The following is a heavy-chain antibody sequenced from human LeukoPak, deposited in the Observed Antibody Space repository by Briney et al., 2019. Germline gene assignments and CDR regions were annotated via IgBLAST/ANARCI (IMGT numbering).Heavy chain of an antibody. CDR1: GYTFTGYY. D-gene: IGHD3-9*01. CDR3: ARGPPDYYDILTGYYEPLIDY. J-gene: IGHJ4*02. V-gene: IGHV1-2*02. CDR2: INPNSGGT. Sequence: ASVKVSCKASGYTFTGYYMHWVRQAPGQGLEWMGWINPNSGGTNYAQKFQGRATMTRDTSISTAYMELSRLRSDDTAVYYCARGPPDYYDILTGYYEPLIDYWGQGTLVTVSS.